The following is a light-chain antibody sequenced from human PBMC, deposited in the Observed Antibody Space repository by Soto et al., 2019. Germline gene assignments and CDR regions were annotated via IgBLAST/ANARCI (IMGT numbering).Light chain of an antibody. V-gene: IGKV1D-13*01. J-gene: IGKJ4*01. CDR1: QGIGTA. Sequence: AVQLTQSPSSLSASVGDRITITCRASQGIGTALAWYQQKPGRAPKLLIYSASMLQSGVPSRFSGTGSGTDFTLTITRLQPEDFATYSCQQFDNYPAITFGGGTKVDIK. CDR3: QQFDNYPAIT. CDR2: SAS.